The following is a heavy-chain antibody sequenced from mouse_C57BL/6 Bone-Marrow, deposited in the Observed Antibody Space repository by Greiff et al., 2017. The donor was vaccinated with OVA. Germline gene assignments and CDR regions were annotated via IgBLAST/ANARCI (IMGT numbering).Heavy chain of an antibody. CDR2: ISYSGST. V-gene: IGHV3-8*01. J-gene: IGHJ1*03. Sequence: EVKLMESGPGLAKPSQTLSLTCSVTGYSITSAYWSWIRKFPGNKLEYMGYISYSGSTYYNPSLKSRISITRDTSKNQYYLQLNSVTTEDTATYYCARILLRSYWYCGVWGTGTTVTVSS. CDR1: GYSITSAY. D-gene: IGHD1-1*01. CDR3: ARILLRSYWYCGV.